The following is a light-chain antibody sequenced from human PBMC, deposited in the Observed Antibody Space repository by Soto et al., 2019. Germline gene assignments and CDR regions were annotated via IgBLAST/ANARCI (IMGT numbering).Light chain of an antibody. CDR3: QQDGSSPS. V-gene: IGKV3-20*01. CDR2: GAS. Sequence: EIVLTQSPDTLSLSPGERATLSCRASQSVSSTYIAWYQQNPGQAPRLLIYGASSRATDIPDRFSGSGSGTDFTLTISRLESEDFAVYYCQQDGSSPSFGQGTRLE. J-gene: IGKJ5*01. CDR1: QSVSSTY.